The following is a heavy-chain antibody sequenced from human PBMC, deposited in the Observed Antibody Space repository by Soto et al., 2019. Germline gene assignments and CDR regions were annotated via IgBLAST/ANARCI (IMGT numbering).Heavy chain of an antibody. J-gene: IGHJ4*02. D-gene: IGHD4-17*01. Sequence: SETLSLTCTVSGGSISSYHWSWIRQPPGKGLEWIGYIYYSGSTNYNPSLKSRVTISVDTSKNQFSLKLSSVTAADTAVYYCARTSGDDLDYWGQGTLVTVSS. CDR2: IYYSGST. CDR3: ARTSGDDLDY. V-gene: IGHV4-59*01. CDR1: GGSISSYH.